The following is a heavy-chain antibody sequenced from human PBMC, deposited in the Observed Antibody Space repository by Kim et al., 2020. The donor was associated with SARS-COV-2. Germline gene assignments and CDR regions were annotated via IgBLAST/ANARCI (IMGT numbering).Heavy chain of an antibody. Sequence: GGSLRLSCAASGFTFSSYAMHWVRQAPGKGLEWVAVISYDGSNKYYADSVKGRFTISRDNSKNTLYLQMNSLRAEDTAVYYCARGGITIFGVAQKNYYY. J-gene: IGHJ6*01. CDR2: ISYDGSNK. V-gene: IGHV3-30-3*01. CDR3: ARGGITIFGVAQKNYYY. D-gene: IGHD3-3*01. CDR1: GFTFSSYA.